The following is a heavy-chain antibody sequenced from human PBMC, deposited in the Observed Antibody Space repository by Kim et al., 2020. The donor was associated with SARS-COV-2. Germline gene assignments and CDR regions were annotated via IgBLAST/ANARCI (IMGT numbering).Heavy chain of an antibody. CDR3: EIATYSGGYYNRWFDL. CDR2: IYYSGST. Sequence: SETLSLTCTVSGGSISSDYWSWIRQPPGKGLEWIGFIYYSGSTNYNPSLTIRVTISVYTYKTQFSLTLSPVTAAATAASFYEIATYSGGYYNRWFDLWG. D-gene: IGHD3-10*01. V-gene: IGHV4-59*01. CDR1: GGSISSDY. J-gene: IGHJ5*02.